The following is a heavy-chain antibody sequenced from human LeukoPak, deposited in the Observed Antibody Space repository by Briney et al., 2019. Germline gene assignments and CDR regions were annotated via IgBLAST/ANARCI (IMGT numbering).Heavy chain of an antibody. CDR2: INHSGST. J-gene: IGHJ5*02. V-gene: IGHV4-34*01. Sequence: SETLSLTCAVYGGSFSGYYWSWIRQPPGKGLEWIGEINHSGSTNYNPSLKSRVTISVDTSKNQFSLKLSSVTAADTAAYYCARGQRIAAAGRFDPWGQGTLVTVSS. CDR1: GGSFSGYY. D-gene: IGHD6-13*01. CDR3: ARGQRIAAAGRFDP.